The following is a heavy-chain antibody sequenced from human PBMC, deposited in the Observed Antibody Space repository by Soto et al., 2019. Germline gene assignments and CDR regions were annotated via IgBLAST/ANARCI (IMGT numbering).Heavy chain of an antibody. CDR1: GYTFTSYA. CDR2: INAGNGNT. J-gene: IGHJ4*02. V-gene: IGHV1-3*01. Sequence: ASVKVSCKASGYTFTSYAMHWVRQAPGQRLEWMGWINAGNGNTKYSQKFQGRVTITRDTSARTAYMELSSLRSEDTAVYYCARDLSSIAARSLDYWGQGTLVTVSS. D-gene: IGHD6-6*01. CDR3: ARDLSSIAARSLDY.